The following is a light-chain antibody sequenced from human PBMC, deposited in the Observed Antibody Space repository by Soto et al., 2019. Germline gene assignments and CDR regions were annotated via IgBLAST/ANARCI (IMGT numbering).Light chain of an antibody. Sequence: QSALTQPASVSGSPGQSIPISCTGTSSDIGGYNYVSWYQQYPGKAPKLMIFGVSDRPSGVSNRFSGSKSGTTASLTISGLQAEDEADYYCSSYKTSSTVVVFGGGTKVTVL. J-gene: IGLJ2*01. CDR1: SSDIGGYNY. CDR2: GVS. V-gene: IGLV2-14*01. CDR3: SSYKTSSTVVV.